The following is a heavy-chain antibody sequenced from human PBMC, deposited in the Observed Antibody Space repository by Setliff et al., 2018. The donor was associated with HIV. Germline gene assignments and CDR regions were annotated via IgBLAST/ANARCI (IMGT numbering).Heavy chain of an antibody. Sequence: ASVKVSCKASGYTFTGYYMHWVRQAPGQGLEWMGWINPSSGSTNFAQKFQGRVTMTRDTSISTAYMEMSRLTSDDTAVYYCTRTPAYIVASGLDYWGLGTLVTVSS. CDR1: GYTFTGYY. CDR3: TRTPAYIVASGLDY. CDR2: INPSSGST. J-gene: IGHJ4*02. D-gene: IGHD5-12*01. V-gene: IGHV1-2*02.